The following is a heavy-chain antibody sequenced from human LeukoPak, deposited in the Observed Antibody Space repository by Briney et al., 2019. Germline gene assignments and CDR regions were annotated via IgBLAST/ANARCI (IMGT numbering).Heavy chain of an antibody. V-gene: IGHV4-4*07. Sequence: PSETLSLTCTVSGGSISSYYWSWIRQPAGKGLEWIGRIYTSGSTNYNPSLKSRVTMSVDTSKNQFSLKLSSVTAADTAVYYCARVLNYDFWSGYYKGGDYYYYYGMDVWGQGTTVTVSS. J-gene: IGHJ6*02. CDR2: IYTSGST. CDR1: GGSISSYY. D-gene: IGHD3-3*01. CDR3: ARVLNYDFWSGYYKGGDYYYYYGMDV.